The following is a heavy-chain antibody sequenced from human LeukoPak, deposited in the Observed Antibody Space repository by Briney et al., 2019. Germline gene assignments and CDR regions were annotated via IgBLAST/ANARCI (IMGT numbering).Heavy chain of an antibody. J-gene: IGHJ4*02. CDR3: AKDIESSSWSPYY. CDR2: ISGSGGST. Sequence: GGSLRLSCAASGFILSNYGMHWVRQAPGKGLEWVSAISGSGGSTYYADSVKGRFTISRDNSKNTLYLQMNSLRAEDTAVYYCAKDIESSSWSPYYWGQGTLVTVSS. CDR1: GFILSNYG. V-gene: IGHV3-23*01. D-gene: IGHD6-13*01.